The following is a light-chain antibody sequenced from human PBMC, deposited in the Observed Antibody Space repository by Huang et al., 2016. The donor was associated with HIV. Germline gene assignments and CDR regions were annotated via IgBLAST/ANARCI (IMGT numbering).Light chain of an antibody. CDR2: AAS. Sequence: DIQMTQSPSSLSASVGDRVTITCRASENISDYLNWYQQRPGKAPKLLIYAASTLQSGVPSRFSGSGSGTDFTLTISSLQLEDFATYYCQQSYSIPQTFGQGTKVEIK. CDR1: ENISDY. V-gene: IGKV1-39*01. CDR3: QQSYSIPQT. J-gene: IGKJ2*01.